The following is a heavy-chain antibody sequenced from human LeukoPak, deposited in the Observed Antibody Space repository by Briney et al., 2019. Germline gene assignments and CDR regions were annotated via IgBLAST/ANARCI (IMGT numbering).Heavy chain of an antibody. CDR1: GDSISSYNHY. CDR3: ARMMYGNGWNRYYFDD. CDR2: ICYGGTT. V-gene: IGHV4-39*01. J-gene: IGHJ4*02. D-gene: IGHD6-19*01. Sequence: PSETLSLTCTVSGDSISSYNHYWGWIRQPPGKGLEWLGSICYGGTTHDNPSLKSRVTVSADTSKNQFSLRVTSATAADTAVYYCARMMYGNGWNRYYFDDWGQGALVTVSS.